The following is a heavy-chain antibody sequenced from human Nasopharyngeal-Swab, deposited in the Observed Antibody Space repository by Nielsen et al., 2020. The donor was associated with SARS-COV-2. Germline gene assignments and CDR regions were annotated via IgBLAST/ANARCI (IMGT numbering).Heavy chain of an antibody. Sequence: GESLKISCAASGFTFSSYAMSWVRQAPGKGLEWVSAISGSGGSTYYADPVKGRFTISRDNSKNTPYLQMNSLRAEDTAVYYCAKVSWEWELLRWYFDYWGQGTLVTVSS. CDR3: AKVSWEWELLRWYFDY. V-gene: IGHV3-23*01. J-gene: IGHJ4*02. CDR2: ISGSGGST. D-gene: IGHD1-26*01. CDR1: GFTFSSYA.